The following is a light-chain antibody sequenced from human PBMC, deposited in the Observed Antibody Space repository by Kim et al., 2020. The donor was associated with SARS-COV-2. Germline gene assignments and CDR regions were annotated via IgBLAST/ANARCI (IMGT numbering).Light chain of an antibody. CDR3: QACDGNTLYV. CDR1: NLVDKY. Sequence: VSPGRTSWIPGSADNLVDKYTSSYQQRSGPSPVLVPYQDNKRPPGTPERYSGSNSGSTATLTISGTQDMDEADYYGQACDGNTLYVFGTGTKVTVL. V-gene: IGLV3-1*01. CDR2: QDN. J-gene: IGLJ1*01.